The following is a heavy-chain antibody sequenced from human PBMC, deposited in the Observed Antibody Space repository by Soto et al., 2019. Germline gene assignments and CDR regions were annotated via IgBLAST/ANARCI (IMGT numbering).Heavy chain of an antibody. CDR3: ARESSSGCHDY. CDR2: ISAYNGNT. J-gene: IGHJ4*02. D-gene: IGHD6-25*01. V-gene: IGHV1-18*01. Sequence: ASVKVSCKASGYIFVNYGISWVRQAPGQGLEWMGWISAYNGNTNYAQKLQGRVTMTTDTSTSTAYMELRSLRSDDTAVYYCARESSSGCHDYWGQGTLVTVSS. CDR1: GYIFVNYG.